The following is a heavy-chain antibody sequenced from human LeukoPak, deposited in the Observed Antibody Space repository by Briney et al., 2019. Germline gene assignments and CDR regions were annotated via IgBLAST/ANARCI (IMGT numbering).Heavy chain of an antibody. D-gene: IGHD7-27*01. CDR2: INWNSGVI. J-gene: IGHJ5*02. CDR1: GFTFEDYA. CDR3: AKVDGDPDWFDP. V-gene: IGHV3-9*01. Sequence: GGSLRLSCTASGFTFEDYAMHWVRQAPGKGLEWVSGINWNSGVIDYADSVKGRFTISRDNSKNTLYLQMNSLRAEDTAVYYCAKVDGDPDWFDPWGQGTLVTVSS.